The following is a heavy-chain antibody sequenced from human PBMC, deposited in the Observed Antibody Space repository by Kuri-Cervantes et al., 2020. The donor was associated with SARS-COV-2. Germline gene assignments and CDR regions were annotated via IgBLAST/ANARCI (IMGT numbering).Heavy chain of an antibody. CDR2: INHSGST. Sequence: GSLRLSCAVYGGSFSGHYWSWIRQPPGKGLEWIGEINHSGSTNYNPSLKSRVTISVDTSKNQFSLKLSSVTAADTAVYYCARGRPPIYLGYCSSTSCHRYYFDYWGQGTLVTVSS. CDR1: GGSFSGHY. V-gene: IGHV4-34*01. D-gene: IGHD2-2*01. CDR3: ARGRPPIYLGYCSSTSCHRYYFDY. J-gene: IGHJ4*02.